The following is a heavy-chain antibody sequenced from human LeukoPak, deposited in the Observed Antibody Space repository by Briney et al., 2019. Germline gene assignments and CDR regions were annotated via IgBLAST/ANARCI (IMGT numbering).Heavy chain of an antibody. CDR2: VYPDDSQT. CDR1: GYYFNNYW. CDR3: ARHEIAGGRSSWYMA. D-gene: IGHD6-13*01. Sequence: GESLKISCKGSGYYFNNYWITWVRQMPGKGLEWMGIVYPDDSQTRYSPSFQGQVTISADKSIRTAYLQWRSLKASDTAMYYCARHEIAGGRSSWYMAWGQGTLVTVSS. V-gene: IGHV5-51*01. J-gene: IGHJ1*01.